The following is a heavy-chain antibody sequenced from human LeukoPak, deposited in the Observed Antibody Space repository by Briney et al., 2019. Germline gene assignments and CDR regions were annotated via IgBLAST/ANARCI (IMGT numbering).Heavy chain of an antibody. CDR2: IYPGDSDT. J-gene: IGHJ4*02. V-gene: IGHV5-51*01. D-gene: IGHD1-26*01. CDR1: GYSFTNYW. CDR3: ARRGSYVGGFDY. Sequence: GASLKISCQASGYSFTNYWIGWVRQMPGKGLEWLGIIYPGDSDTRYSPSFQGQVTISVDKSISTAYLQWRSLKASDTAMYYCARRGSYVGGFDYWGQGTLVTVSS.